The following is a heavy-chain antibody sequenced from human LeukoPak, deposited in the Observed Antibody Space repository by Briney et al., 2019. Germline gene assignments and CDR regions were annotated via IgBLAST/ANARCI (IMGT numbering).Heavy chain of an antibody. CDR2: IFYSGST. D-gene: IGHD1/OR15-1a*01. CDR1: GGSISTSIYY. Sequence: SETLSLTCTVSGGSISTSIYYWGWIRQPPGKGLEWIGTIFYSGSTYYNPSLKSRVTISVDTSKNQFSLKLSSVTAADTAVYSCARSIIGTRSKFDYWGQGTLVTVSS. V-gene: IGHV4-39*01. J-gene: IGHJ4*02. CDR3: ARSIIGTRSKFDY.